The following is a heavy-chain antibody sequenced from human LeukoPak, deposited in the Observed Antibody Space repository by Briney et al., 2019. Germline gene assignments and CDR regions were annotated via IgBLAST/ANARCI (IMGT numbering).Heavy chain of an antibody. CDR2: IYYSRST. V-gene: IGHV4-31*03. CDR3: ARTSDDYENWFDP. J-gene: IGHJ5*02. CDR1: GGSISSGGYY. Sequence: SETLSLTCTVSGGSISSGGYYWSWIRQHPGKGLEWIGYIYYSRSTYYNPPLKSRVTISVDTSKNQFSLKLSSVTAADTAVYYCARTSDDYENWFDPWGQGTLVTVSS. D-gene: IGHD4-17*01.